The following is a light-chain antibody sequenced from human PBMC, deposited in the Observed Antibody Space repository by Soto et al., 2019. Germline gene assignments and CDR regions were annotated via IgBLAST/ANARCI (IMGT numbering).Light chain of an antibody. J-gene: IGLJ3*02. CDR3: QVWDLAIDGGV. Sequence: SYELPQPPSVSVVPGQAATLPCGGKDIGSRSVHWYQQKAGQAPLLILYYDNARPSGIPERFSASTSGVTAALTITGVEAGDEADYYCQVWDLAIDGGVCGGGTMVTVL. V-gene: IGLV3-21*04. CDR2: YDN. CDR1: DIGSRS.